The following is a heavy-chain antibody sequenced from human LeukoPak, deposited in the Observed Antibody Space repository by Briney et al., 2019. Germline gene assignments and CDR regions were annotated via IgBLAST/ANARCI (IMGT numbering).Heavy chain of an antibody. CDR1: GFTFSSYW. J-gene: IGHJ4*02. Sequence: GGSLRLSCAASGFTFSSYWMSWVRQAPGKGLEWVANIKQGGSEKYYVDSVKGRFTISRDNAKNSLCLQMNSMRAEDTAVYYCASTSRYCSGGSCTPFDYWGQGTLVTVSS. D-gene: IGHD2-15*01. V-gene: IGHV3-7*01. CDR3: ASTSRYCSGGSCTPFDY. CDR2: IKQGGSEK.